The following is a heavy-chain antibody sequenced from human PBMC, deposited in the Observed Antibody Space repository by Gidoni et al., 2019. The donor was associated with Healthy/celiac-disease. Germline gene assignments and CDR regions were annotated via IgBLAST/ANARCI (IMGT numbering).Heavy chain of an antibody. V-gene: IGHV3-23*01. CDR2: ISGSGGST. CDR3: AKDNYDILTGYYRDYYYGMDV. D-gene: IGHD3-9*01. J-gene: IGHJ6*02. Sequence: EVQLLESGGGLVQPGGSLRLSCAASGFTFSSYAMSWVRQAPGKGLEWVSAISGSGGSTYYADSVKGRFTISRDNSKNTLYLQMNSLRAEDTAVYYCAKDNYDILTGYYRDYYYGMDVWGQGTTVTVSS. CDR1: GFTFSSYA.